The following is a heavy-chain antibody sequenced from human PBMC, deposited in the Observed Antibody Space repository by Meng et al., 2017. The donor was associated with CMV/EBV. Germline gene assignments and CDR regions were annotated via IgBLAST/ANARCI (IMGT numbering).Heavy chain of an antibody. J-gene: IGHJ4*02. CDR3: ARLGKMATISY. D-gene: IGHD5-24*01. V-gene: IGHV5-10-1*01. CDR2: IDPSDSYT. Sequence: VQLVQSGAEVKKPGASVKVSCKASGYSFTSYWISWVRQMPGKGLEWMGRIDPSDSYTNYSPSFQGHVTISADKSISTAYLQWSSLKASDTAMYYCARLGKMATISYWGQGTLVTVSS. CDR1: GYSFTSYW.